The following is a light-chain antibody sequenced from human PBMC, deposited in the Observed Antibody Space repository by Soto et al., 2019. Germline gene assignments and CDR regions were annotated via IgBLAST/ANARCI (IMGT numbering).Light chain of an antibody. CDR2: KAS. CDR3: QQYNSYPYT. J-gene: IGKJ2*01. CDR1: QSISSW. V-gene: IGKV1-5*03. Sequence: DIQMTQSPSTLSASVGDRVTITCRASQSISSWLAWYQQKPGKATKLLIYKASSLESGVPSRFSGSVSGTEFTLTISSLQPYDFATYYCQQYNSYPYTFGQGTKLEIK.